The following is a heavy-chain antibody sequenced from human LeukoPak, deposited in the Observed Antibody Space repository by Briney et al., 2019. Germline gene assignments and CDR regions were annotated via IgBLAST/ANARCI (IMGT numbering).Heavy chain of an antibody. D-gene: IGHD1-26*01. CDR2: IRYDGSNK. Sequence: PGGSLRLSCAASGFTFSSYGMHWVRQAPGKGLEWVAFIRYDGSNKYYADSVKGRFTISRDNSKNTLYLQMNSLRAEDTAVYYCAKDLVGATMVDAFDIWGQGTMVTVSS. CDR3: AKDLVGATMVDAFDI. J-gene: IGHJ3*02. CDR1: GFTFSSYG. V-gene: IGHV3-30*02.